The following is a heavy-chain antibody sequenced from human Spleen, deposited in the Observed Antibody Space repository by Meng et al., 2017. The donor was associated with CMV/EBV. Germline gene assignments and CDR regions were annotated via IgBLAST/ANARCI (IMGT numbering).Heavy chain of an antibody. CDR1: GDSISSSSYY. Sequence: GSLRLSCTVSGDSISSSSYYWGWIRQPPGKGLEWIGSIYYTGRTYYNPSLKSRVTISVDTSKNQFSLKLSSVTAADTAVYYCARGRGYSGSDWTLKGFDWFDPWGQGTLVTVSS. CDR3: ARGRGYSGSDWTLKGFDWFDP. D-gene: IGHD5-12*01. V-gene: IGHV4-39*07. J-gene: IGHJ5*02. CDR2: IYYTGRT.